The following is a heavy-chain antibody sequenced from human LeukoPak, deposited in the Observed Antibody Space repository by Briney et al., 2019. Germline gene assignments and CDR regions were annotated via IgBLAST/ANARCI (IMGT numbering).Heavy chain of an antibody. CDR1: GFTFSSYG. CDR3: VRRGSKTYDFDY. CDR2: IWSDGSQK. V-gene: IGHV3-33*08. J-gene: IGHJ4*02. D-gene: IGHD3-16*01. Sequence: PGGSLRLSCAASGFTFSSYGMHWVRQAPGKGLEWVAVIWSDGSQKYYADSVKGRFTISRDNSKETLDLQMNSLRAEDTALYYWVRRGSKTYDFDYWGQGTLVIVSP.